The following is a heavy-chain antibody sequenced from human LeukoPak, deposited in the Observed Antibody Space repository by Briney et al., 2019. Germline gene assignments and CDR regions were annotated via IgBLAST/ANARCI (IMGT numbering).Heavy chain of an antibody. V-gene: IGHV3-48*01. CDR2: ISSSSSTI. J-gene: IGHJ3*02. CDR1: GFTFSSYS. Sequence: GGSLRLSCAASGFTFSSYSMNWVRQAPGKGLEWVSYISSSSSTIYYADSVKGRFTISRDNSKNALYLQMNSLRAEDTAVYYCARGGSYLSAFDIWGQGTMVTVSS. D-gene: IGHD1-26*01. CDR3: ARGGSYLSAFDI.